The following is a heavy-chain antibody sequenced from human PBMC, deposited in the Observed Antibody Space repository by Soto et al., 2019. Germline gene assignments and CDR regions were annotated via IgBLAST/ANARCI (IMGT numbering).Heavy chain of an antibody. Sequence: QITLKESGPTLVKPTQPLTLTCTFSGFSLSTSGVGVGWIRQPPVKSLEWLALIYWDDDKRYSPSLRLRLSITKEPSKILVVLTMSNMDPVDTATYYCAHRIAVVGTFYYWGQVTLVTVYS. CDR1: GFSLSTSGVG. D-gene: IGHD6-19*01. CDR3: AHRIAVVGTFYY. J-gene: IGHJ4*02. CDR2: IYWDDDK. V-gene: IGHV2-5*02.